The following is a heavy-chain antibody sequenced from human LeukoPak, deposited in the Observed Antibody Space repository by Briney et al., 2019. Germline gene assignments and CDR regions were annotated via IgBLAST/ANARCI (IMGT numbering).Heavy chain of an antibody. CDR1: GFTFSNFA. J-gene: IGHJ3*02. Sequence: GGSLRLSCAASGFTFSNFAMHWVRQAPGEGPEWVALIWYDGTKSFYADSVHGRFTISRDNSRNKLFLQMNSLRGDDTAVYYCAKEPKQWLGAFEIWGQGALVTVSS. CDR2: IWYDGTKS. V-gene: IGHV3-33*06. CDR3: AKEPKQWLGAFEI. D-gene: IGHD6-19*01.